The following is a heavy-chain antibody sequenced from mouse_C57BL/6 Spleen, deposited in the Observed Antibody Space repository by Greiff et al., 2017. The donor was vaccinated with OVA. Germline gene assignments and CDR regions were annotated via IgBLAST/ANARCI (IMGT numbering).Heavy chain of an antibody. J-gene: IGHJ3*01. CDR2: IDPENGDT. V-gene: IGHV14-4*01. CDR1: GFNIKDDY. D-gene: IGHD2-1*01. Sequence: EVKLMESGAELVRPGASVKLSCTASGFNIKDDYMHWVKQRPEQGLEWIGWIDPENGDTEYASKFQGKATITADTSSNTAYLQLSSLTSEDTAVYYCTPRNYWFAYWGQGTLVTVSA. CDR3: TPRNYWFAY.